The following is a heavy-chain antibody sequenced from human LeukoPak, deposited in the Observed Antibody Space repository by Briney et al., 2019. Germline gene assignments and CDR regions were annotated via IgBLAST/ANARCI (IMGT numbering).Heavy chain of an antibody. V-gene: IGHV1-8*03. D-gene: IGHD3-10*01. CDR2: MNPNSGNT. CDR1: GYTFTIYD. Sequence: ASVKVSCKASGYTFTIYDINWVRQAPGQGLEWMGWMNPNSGNTGYAQKFQGRVTITRNTSISTAYMELSSLRSEDTAVYYCAAYGSGSYGWFDPWGQGTLVTVSS. CDR3: AAYGSGSYGWFDP. J-gene: IGHJ5*02.